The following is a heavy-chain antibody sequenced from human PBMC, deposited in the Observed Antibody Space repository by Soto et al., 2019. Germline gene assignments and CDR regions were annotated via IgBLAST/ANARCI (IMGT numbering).Heavy chain of an antibody. J-gene: IGHJ6*02. CDR2: IYYSGST. CDR1: GGSISSYY. Sequence: SETLSLTCTVSGGSISSYYWSWIRRPPGKGLEWIGYIYYSGSTNYNPSLKSRVTISVDTSKNQFSLKLSSVTAADTAVYYCARVSSSGSSHYYYGMDVWGQGTTVTVSS. CDR3: ARVSSSGSSHYYYGMDV. V-gene: IGHV4-59*01. D-gene: IGHD3-22*01.